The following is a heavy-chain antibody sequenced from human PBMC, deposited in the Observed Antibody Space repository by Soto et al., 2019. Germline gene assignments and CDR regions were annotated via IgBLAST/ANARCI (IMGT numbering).Heavy chain of an antibody. V-gene: IGHV3-20*04. Sequence: SLRLSCAASGFIFEDYGMNWVRQAPGKGLEWVSGINRNGGSTGYGDSVKGRFTISRDNAKNSLYLQMNSLRVEDTALYYCARDMVVVATTPPEYWGQGTLVTVSS. CDR3: ARDMVVVATTPPEY. J-gene: IGHJ4*02. D-gene: IGHD2-15*01. CDR2: INRNGGST. CDR1: GFIFEDYG.